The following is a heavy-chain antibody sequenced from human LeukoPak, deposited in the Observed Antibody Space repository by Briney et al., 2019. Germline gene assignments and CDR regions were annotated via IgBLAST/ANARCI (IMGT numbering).Heavy chain of an antibody. Sequence: GGSLRLSCAASGFTFSSYWMHWVRQAPGKGLVWVSRINSDGSTTTYADSVKGRFTISRDNAKNTLYLQMNSLRAEDTAVYYCAKVDTFGGVLSDYWGQGTLVTVSS. CDR2: INSDGSTT. CDR3: AKVDTFGGVLSDY. V-gene: IGHV3-74*01. CDR1: GFTFSSYW. J-gene: IGHJ4*02. D-gene: IGHD3-16*01.